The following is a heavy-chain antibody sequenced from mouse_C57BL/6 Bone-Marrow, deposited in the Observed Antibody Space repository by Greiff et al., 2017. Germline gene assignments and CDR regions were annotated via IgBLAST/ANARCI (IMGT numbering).Heavy chain of an antibody. CDR3: ARDGPYAMDY. Sequence: EVQLQQSGPGLVKPSQTVFLTCTVTGISITTGNYRWSWIRQFPGNKLAWIGYISYSGTITYNPYLTSRTTITRDTPKNQFFLEMNSLTAEDTATYYCARDGPYAMDYWGQGTSVTVSS. V-gene: IGHV3-5*01. CDR1: GISITTGNYR. J-gene: IGHJ4*01. CDR2: ISYSGTI.